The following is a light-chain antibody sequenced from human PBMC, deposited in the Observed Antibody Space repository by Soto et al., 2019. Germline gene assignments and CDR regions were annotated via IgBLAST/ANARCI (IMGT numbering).Light chain of an antibody. CDR3: QQYGNSPFP. CDR2: GAS. Sequence: EIVLTQSPGTLSLSPGERATLSCRASQSVSSSSLAWYQQKPGQAPRLLIYGASSRATGIPDRFSGSVSGTDFTLTISRLEPEDFAVYYWQQYGNSPFPFGQGTKLEIK. CDR1: QSVSSSS. V-gene: IGKV3-20*01. J-gene: IGKJ2*01.